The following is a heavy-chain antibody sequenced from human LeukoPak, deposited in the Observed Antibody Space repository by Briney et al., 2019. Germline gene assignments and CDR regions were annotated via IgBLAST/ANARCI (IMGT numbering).Heavy chain of an antibody. CDR3: ARQPLVTLGYCSSTSCYQNAFDI. J-gene: IGHJ3*02. CDR2: ISYSGST. D-gene: IGHD2-2*01. V-gene: IGHV4-59*08. CDR1: GGSISSYY. Sequence: SETLSLTCTVSGGSISSYYWSWIRQPPGKGLEWIGYISYSGSTNNNPSLKSRVTISVDTSKNQFSLKLSSVTAADTAVYYCARQPLVTLGYCSSTSCYQNAFDIWGQQTMVTVAS.